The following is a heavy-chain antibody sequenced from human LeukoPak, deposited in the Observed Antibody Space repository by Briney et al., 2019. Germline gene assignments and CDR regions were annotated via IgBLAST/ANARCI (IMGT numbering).Heavy chain of an antibody. CDR3: ASRGSTSELY. CDR1: GFTFSNYS. D-gene: IGHD2-2*01. J-gene: IGHJ4*02. V-gene: IGHV3-21*01. CDR2: ISSKSSYI. Sequence: GGSLRLSCAASGFTFSNYSMTWVRQAPGKGLEWVSSISSKSSYIYYADSVKGRFTIPRDNAKNSLYLQMNSLKAEDTAVYYCASRGSTSELYWGQGTLVTVSS.